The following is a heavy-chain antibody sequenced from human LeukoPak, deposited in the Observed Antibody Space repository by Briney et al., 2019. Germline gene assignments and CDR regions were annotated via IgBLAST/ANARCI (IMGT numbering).Heavy chain of an antibody. Sequence: PGGSLRLSCAASGFTFSSYAMHGVRQAPGKGLEYVSAISSNGGSTYYANSVKGRFTISRDNSKNTLYLQMGSLRAEDMAVYYCASERSGSYGYWGQGTLVTVSS. CDR3: ASERSGSYGY. CDR2: ISSNGGST. J-gene: IGHJ4*02. V-gene: IGHV3-64*01. D-gene: IGHD3-10*01. CDR1: GFTFSSYA.